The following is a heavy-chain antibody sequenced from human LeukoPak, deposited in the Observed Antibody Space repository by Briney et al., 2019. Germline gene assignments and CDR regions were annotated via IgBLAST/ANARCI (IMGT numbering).Heavy chain of an antibody. J-gene: IGHJ4*02. CDR2: INPNSGGT. V-gene: IGHV1-2*02. CDR1: GYTFTGYY. D-gene: IGHD6-6*01. CDR3: APGREYSSSLGYFDY. Sequence: GASVKVSCKASGYTFTGYYMHWVRQAPGQGLEWMGWINPNSGGTNYAQKFQGRVTMTRDTSISTAYMELSRLRSDGTAVYYCAPGREYSSSLGYFDYWGQGTLVTVSS.